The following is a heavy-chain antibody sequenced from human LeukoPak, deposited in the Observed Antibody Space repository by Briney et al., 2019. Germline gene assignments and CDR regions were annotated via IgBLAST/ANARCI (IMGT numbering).Heavy chain of an antibody. CDR2: YAISDHSA. CDR3: AKGPHIRTMWLFDS. CDR1: GFTFSNSA. V-gene: IGHV3-23*01. D-gene: IGHD1-14*01. J-gene: IGHJ4*02. Sequence: GGSLRLSCAASGFTFSNSAMSWVRQAPGKGLEWVSTYAISDHSAYYADSVKGRFTISRDNSKNTLYLQMNTVRAEDTAVYYCAKGPHIRTMWLFDSWGQGSLVTVSS.